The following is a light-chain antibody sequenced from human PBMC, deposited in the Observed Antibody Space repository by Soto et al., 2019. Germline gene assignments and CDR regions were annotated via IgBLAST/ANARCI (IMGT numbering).Light chain of an antibody. CDR2: GVS. V-gene: IGLV2-11*01. Sequence: QSALTQPRSVSGSPGQSVTISCNGTSSDVGGYDYVSWYQQHPGKAPKIMIYGVSKRPSGVPDRFSGSKSGNTASLTISWLQAEDEADYYCCSFAGSYTWVFGGGTKLTVL. CDR1: SSDVGGYDY. CDR3: CSFAGSYTWV. J-gene: IGLJ3*02.